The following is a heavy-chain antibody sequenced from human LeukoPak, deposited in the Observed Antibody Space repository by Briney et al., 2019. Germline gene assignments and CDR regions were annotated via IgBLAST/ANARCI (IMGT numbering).Heavy chain of an antibody. D-gene: IGHD3-10*01. J-gene: IGHJ3*02. CDR3: AREGWFGDRGAFDI. Sequence: SETLSLTCTVSGGSMSSYYWSWIRQPPGKGLEWIGYIYYSGSTNYNPSLKSRVTISVDTSKNQFSLKLSSVTAADTAVYYCAREGWFGDRGAFDIWGQGTMVTVSS. CDR2: IYYSGST. V-gene: IGHV4-59*01. CDR1: GGSMSSYY.